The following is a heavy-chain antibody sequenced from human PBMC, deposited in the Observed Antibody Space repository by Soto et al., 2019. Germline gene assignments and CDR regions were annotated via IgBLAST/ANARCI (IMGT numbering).Heavy chain of an antibody. V-gene: IGHV3-30-3*01. CDR2: ISYDGSNK. CDR3: ARERRDYGSGSYYDY. J-gene: IGHJ4*02. CDR1: GFTFSSYA. Sequence: QVQLVESGGGVVQPGGSLRLSCAASGFTFSSYAMHWVRQAPGKGLEWVAVISYDGSNKYYADSVKGRFTITRNNSKNTLYLQMNSLRAEDAAVYYCARERRDYGSGSYYDYWGQRTLVTVSS. D-gene: IGHD3-10*01.